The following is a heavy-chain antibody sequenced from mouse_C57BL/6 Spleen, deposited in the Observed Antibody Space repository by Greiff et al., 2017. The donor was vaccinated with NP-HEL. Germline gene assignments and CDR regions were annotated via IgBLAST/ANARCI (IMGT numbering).Heavy chain of an antibody. V-gene: IGHV1-50*01. CDR3: ARVDRGAY. CDR1: GYTFTSYW. J-gene: IGHJ2*01. Sequence: VQLQQSGAELVKPGASVKLSCKASGYTFTSYWMQWVKQRPGQGLEWIGEIDPSDSYTNYNQKFKGKATLTVDTSSSTAYMQLSSLTSEDSAVYYCARVDRGAYWGQGTTLTVSS. CDR2: IDPSDSYT.